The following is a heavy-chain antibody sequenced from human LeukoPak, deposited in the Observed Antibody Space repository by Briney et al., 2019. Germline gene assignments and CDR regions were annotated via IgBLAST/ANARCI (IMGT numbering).Heavy chain of an antibody. Sequence: GESLKISCKGSGYSFTSYWIGWVRQMPGKGLEWMGIIYPGDSDTRYSPSFQGQVTISADKSISTAYLQWSSLKASDTAMYYCARRRAGYSSSWDPFDYWGQGTLVTVSS. CDR2: IYPGDSDT. CDR3: ARRRAGYSSSWDPFDY. D-gene: IGHD6-13*01. V-gene: IGHV5-51*01. J-gene: IGHJ4*02. CDR1: GYSFTSYW.